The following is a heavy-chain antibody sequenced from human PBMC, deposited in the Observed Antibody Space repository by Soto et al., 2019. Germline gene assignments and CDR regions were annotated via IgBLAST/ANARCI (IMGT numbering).Heavy chain of an antibody. D-gene: IGHD3-3*01. CDR1: GGSVSSGSYY. Sequence: NPSETLSLTCTVSGGSVSSGSYYWSWVRQPPGKGLEWIGYIYYSGSTNYNPSLKSRVTISVDTSKNQFSLKLSSVTAADTAVYYCARATFGVVIYYYGMDVWGQGTTVTVSS. CDR3: ARATFGVVIYYYGMDV. J-gene: IGHJ6*02. V-gene: IGHV4-61*01. CDR2: IYYSGST.